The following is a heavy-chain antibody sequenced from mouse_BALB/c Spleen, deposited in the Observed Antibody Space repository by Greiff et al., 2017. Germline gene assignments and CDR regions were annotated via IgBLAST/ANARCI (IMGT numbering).Heavy chain of an antibody. D-gene: IGHD2-3*01. V-gene: IGHV5-12-1*01. J-gene: IGHJ2*01. CDR3: ARHDGYY. Sequence: EVNLVESGGGLVKPGGSLKLSCAASGFAFSSYDMSWVRQTPEKRLEWVAYISSGGGSTYYPDTVKGRFTISRDNAKNTLYLQMSSLKSEDTAMYYCARHDGYYWGQGTTLTVSS. CDR2: ISSGGGST. CDR1: GFAFSSYD.